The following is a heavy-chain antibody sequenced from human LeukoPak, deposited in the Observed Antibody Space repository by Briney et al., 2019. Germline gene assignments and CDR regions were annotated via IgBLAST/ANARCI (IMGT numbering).Heavy chain of an antibody. CDR2: IHGTLGST. Sequence: PSETLSLTCTVSGGPIRNSYWSWVRHSAGTGMQWIGRIHGTLGSTNHNPSLKSRVVMSLDTSSNQFSLRLSAMSAADTATYYYARIFDRDIWGQGTLVTVSP. V-gene: IGHV4-4*07. CDR3: ARIFDRDI. J-gene: IGHJ3*02. D-gene: IGHD3-3*01. CDR1: GGPIRNSY.